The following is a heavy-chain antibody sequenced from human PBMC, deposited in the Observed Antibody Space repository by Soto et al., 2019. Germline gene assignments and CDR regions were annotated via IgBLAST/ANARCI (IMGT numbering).Heavy chain of an antibody. CDR1: GDSISTYY. CDR2: IYYTGST. CDR3: VRGRYDVLTGYYPWSYHYYMDV. V-gene: IGHV4-59*01. D-gene: IGHD3-9*01. J-gene: IGHJ6*03. Sequence: PSETLSLTCTVSGDSISTYYWSWVRQPPGKGPEWIGYIYYTGSTNYNSSLKSRVTISVDTSKNQFSLNLSSVTAADTAVYYCVRGRYDVLTGYYPWSYHYYMDVWGKGTTVTVSS.